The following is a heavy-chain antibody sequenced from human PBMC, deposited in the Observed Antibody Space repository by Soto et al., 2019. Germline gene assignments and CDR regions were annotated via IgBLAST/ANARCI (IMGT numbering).Heavy chain of an antibody. J-gene: IGHJ3*02. CDR3: ARVRGITIFGVVIPTPDAFDI. D-gene: IGHD3-3*01. Sequence: SETLSLTCAVSGGSISSSNWWSWVRQPPGKGLEWIGEIYHSGSTNYNPSLKSRVTISVDKSKNQFSLKLSSVTAADTAVYYCARVRGITIFGVVIPTPDAFDIWGQGTMVTVSS. CDR1: GGSISSSNW. V-gene: IGHV4-4*02. CDR2: IYHSGST.